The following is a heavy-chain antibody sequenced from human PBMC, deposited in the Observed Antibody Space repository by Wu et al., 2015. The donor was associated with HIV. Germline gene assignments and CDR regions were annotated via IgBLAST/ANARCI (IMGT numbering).Heavy chain of an antibody. D-gene: IGHD2-15*01. CDR2: IIPIHGAA. CDR3: ARAHLDIVAVIAAPEDTGYFNY. V-gene: IGHV1-69*11. CDR1: GGTFSRSG. Sequence: QVQLVQSGAEVRKPGSSVKVSCKASGGTFSRSGFSWVRQVPGQGFEWMGRIIPIHGAANYAQKFEGRVTITADESTSTAYMDLSSLTSEDTAVYYCARAHLDIVAVIAAPEDTGYFNYWGQGTLVTVSS. J-gene: IGHJ4*02.